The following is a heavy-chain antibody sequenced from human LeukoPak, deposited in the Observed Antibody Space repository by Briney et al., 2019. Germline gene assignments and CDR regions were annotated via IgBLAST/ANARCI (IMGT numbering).Heavy chain of an antibody. J-gene: IGHJ6*03. CDR3: AAGRAGYYYYYMDV. Sequence: SETLSLTCAVYGGSFSGYYWSWIRQPPGKGLEWIGEINHSGSTNYNPSLKSRVTISVDTSKNQFSLKLSSVTAADTAVYFAAAGRAGYYYYYMDVWGKGTTATVSS. V-gene: IGHV4-34*01. CDR1: GGSFSGYY. D-gene: IGHD6-13*01. CDR2: INHSGST.